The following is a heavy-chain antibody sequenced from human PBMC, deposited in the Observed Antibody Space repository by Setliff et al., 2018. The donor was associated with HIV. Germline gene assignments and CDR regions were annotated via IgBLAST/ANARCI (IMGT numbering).Heavy chain of an antibody. J-gene: IGHJ6*03. V-gene: IGHV4-34*01. CDR3: ARVRPSPGCSGGSCFPKYYYYDMDV. D-gene: IGHD2-15*01. CDR2: INHSGST. Sequence: PSETLSLTCAVYGGSFSGYYWSWIRQPPGKGLEWIGEINHSGSTNYNPSLKSRVTISVDTSKNQFSLKLSSVTAADTAVYYCARVRPSPGCSGGSCFPKYYYYDMDVWGKGTTVTV. CDR1: GGSFSGYY.